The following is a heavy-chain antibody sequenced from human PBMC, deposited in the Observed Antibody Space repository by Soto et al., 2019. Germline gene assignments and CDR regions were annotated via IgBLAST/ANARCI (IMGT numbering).Heavy chain of an antibody. CDR3: ARDRVYYYGSGSQYYYYGMDV. CDR1: GGTFSSYA. CDR2: IIPIFGTA. D-gene: IGHD3-10*01. Sequence: SVKVSCKASGGTFSSYAISWVRQAPGQGLEWMGGIIPIFGTANYAQKFQGRVTITADESTSTAYMELSSLRSDDTAVYYCARDRVYYYGSGSQYYYYGMDVWGQGTTVTVSS. V-gene: IGHV1-69*13. J-gene: IGHJ6*02.